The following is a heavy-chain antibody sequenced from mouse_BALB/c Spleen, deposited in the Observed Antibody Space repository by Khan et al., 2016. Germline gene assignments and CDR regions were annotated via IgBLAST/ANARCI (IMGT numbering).Heavy chain of an antibody. D-gene: IGHD1-1*01. CDR1: GYSFTSYY. CDR2: IFPGSGNT. V-gene: IGHV1-66*01. Sequence: QVRLQQSGPELVKPGASVKISCKASGYSFTSYYIHWVKQRPGQGLEWIGWIFPGSGNTKYNEKFKGKATLTADTSSSTAYLQHSSLTSEDSAVYFCARGYYGSSYVFDYWGQGTTLTVSS. CDR3: ARGYYGSSYVFDY. J-gene: IGHJ2*01.